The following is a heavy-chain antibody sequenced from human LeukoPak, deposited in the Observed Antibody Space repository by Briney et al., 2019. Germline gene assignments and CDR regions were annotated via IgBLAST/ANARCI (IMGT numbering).Heavy chain of an antibody. V-gene: IGHV4-39*07. CDR2: IYYSGST. Sequence: SETLSLTCTVAGGSISSSYWWSWVRQPPGKGLEWIGSIYYSGSTYYNPSLKSRVTISVDTSKNQFSLKLSSVTAADTAVYYCARVPTYYDFWSGPSGAFDIWGQGTMVTVSS. CDR3: ARVPTYYDFWSGPSGAFDI. CDR1: GGSISSSYW. D-gene: IGHD3-3*01. J-gene: IGHJ3*02.